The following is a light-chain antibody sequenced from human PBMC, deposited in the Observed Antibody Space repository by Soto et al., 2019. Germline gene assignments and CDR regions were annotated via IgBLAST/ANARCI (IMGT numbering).Light chain of an antibody. CDR3: QLGG. CDR2: GAS. V-gene: IGKV3-20*01. Sequence: IVLTQSPGSLSLSPGERATLSCRASQPIVATYLAWYQQKPGQAPRLLIYGASSRASGIPDRFSGGGSGTDFTLTITRLETEDSAVYYCQLGGFGQGTKVEIQ. J-gene: IGKJ1*01. CDR1: QPIVATY.